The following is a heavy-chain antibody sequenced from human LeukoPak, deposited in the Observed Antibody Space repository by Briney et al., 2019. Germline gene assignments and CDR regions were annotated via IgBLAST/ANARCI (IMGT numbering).Heavy chain of an antibody. CDR2: ISGSGGST. J-gene: IGHJ4*02. CDR1: GFTFSSYA. Sequence: GGSLRLSCAASGFTFSSYAMSWVRQAPGKGLEWVSAISGSGGSTYYADSVKGRFTISRDNAKNSLYLQMNSLRAEDTAVYYCAREFGSGYYYGYWGQGTLVTVSS. D-gene: IGHD3-22*01. V-gene: IGHV3-23*01. CDR3: AREFGSGYYYGY.